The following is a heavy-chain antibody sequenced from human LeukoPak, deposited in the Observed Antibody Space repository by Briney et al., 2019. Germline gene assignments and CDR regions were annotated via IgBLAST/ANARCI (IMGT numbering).Heavy chain of an antibody. CDR2: ISWNNKNI. J-gene: IGHJ4*02. Sequence: GGSLRLSCAASGFSFDNFGMHWVRQAPGKGLEWVSGISWNNKNIGYADSVRGRLTISRDNAKNTLYLQMNSLRAEDTAVYYCAKRRRRTYDAFDYWGQGTLVTVSS. D-gene: IGHD5-12*01. V-gene: IGHV3-9*01. CDR1: GFSFDNFG. CDR3: AKRRRRTYDAFDY.